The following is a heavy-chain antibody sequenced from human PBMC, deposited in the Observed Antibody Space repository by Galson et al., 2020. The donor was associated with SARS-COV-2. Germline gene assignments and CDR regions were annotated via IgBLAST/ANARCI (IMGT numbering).Heavy chain of an antibody. CDR1: GFTVGSRW. CDR2: IDAAGNP. D-gene: IGHD3-10*01. CDR3: LREGDTIYPDY. V-gene: IGHV3-53*01. J-gene: IGHJ4*02. Sequence: GESLKISCAASGFTVGSRWISWVRRAPGKGLEWVSLIDAAGNPFYADSIKGRFTISRDNSRNIVFLQMTSLRAVDTAVYYCLREGDTIYPDYWGPRTLVTVSS.